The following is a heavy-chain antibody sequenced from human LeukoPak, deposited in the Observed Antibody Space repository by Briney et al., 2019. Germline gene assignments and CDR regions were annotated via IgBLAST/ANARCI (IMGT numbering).Heavy chain of an antibody. CDR3: AKRDSSGSLPRLFDF. J-gene: IGHJ4*02. Sequence: PGGSLRLSCAASGFTFNNYAMNWVRQAPEQGLEWVSGISAGGGTTDYADSVKGRFTISRDNSENTVFLQMNYLRGEDTAIYYCAKRDSSGSLPRLFDFWGQGTLVTVPS. V-gene: IGHV3-23*01. CDR1: GFTFNNYA. D-gene: IGHD6-19*01. CDR2: ISAGGGTT.